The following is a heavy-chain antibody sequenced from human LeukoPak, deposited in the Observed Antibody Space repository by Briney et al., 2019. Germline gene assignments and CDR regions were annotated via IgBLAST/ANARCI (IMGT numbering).Heavy chain of an antibody. CDR3: ARYSVADNKHFDV. CDR2: IHYNGRT. V-gene: IGHV4-59*08. J-gene: IGHJ4*02. Sequence: KPSETLSLTCAVYGGSFSGYYWSWIRQPPGKGLEWIGWIHYNGRTNYNPSLKSRLTISVDTSRNKFPLNLGSATAADTALYYCARYSVADNKHFDVWGQGTLVTVSS. CDR1: GGSFSGYY. D-gene: IGHD6-19*01.